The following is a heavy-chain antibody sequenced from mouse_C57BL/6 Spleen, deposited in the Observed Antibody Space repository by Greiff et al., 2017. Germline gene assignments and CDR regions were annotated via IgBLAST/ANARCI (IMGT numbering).Heavy chain of an antibody. V-gene: IGHV1-80*01. CDR2: IYPGDGDT. CDR3: ARRGYSSRRAMDY. CDR1: GYAFSSYW. D-gene: IGHD1-1*01. Sequence: QVQLQQSGAELVKPGASVKISCKASGYAFSSYWMTWVKQRPGKGLEWIGQIYPGDGDTNYNGKFKGKATLTADKSSSTAYMQLSSLTSEDSAVYFCARRGYSSRRAMDYWGQGTSVTVSS. J-gene: IGHJ4*01.